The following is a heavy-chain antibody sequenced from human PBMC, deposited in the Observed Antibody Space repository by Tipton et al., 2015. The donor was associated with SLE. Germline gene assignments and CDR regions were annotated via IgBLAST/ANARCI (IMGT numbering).Heavy chain of an antibody. J-gene: IGHJ4*02. CDR2: IYRSGTA. Sequence: LRLSCAVYGGSLSGYYWGWIRQSPGKGLEWIGSIYRSGTAYYNPSLKSRVTISADTSKNHLSLKLTSVPAADTAVYFCARSSSVRTLLWPTFAYWGQGTLVTVSS. CDR1: GGSLSGYY. CDR3: ARSSSVRTLLWPTFAY. V-gene: IGHV4-38-2*01. D-gene: IGHD2/OR15-2a*01.